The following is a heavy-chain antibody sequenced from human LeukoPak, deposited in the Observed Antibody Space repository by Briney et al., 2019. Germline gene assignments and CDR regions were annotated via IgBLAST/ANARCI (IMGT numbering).Heavy chain of an antibody. Sequence: GASVKVSCKASGGTFSSYAISWVRQAPGQGLEWMGWISAYNGNTNYAQKLQGRVTMTTDTSTSTAYMGLRSLRSDDTAVYYCARDAVSNQYWGQGTLVTVSS. CDR1: GGTFSSYA. D-gene: IGHD1-14*01. J-gene: IGHJ4*02. V-gene: IGHV1-18*01. CDR3: ARDAVSNQY. CDR2: ISAYNGNT.